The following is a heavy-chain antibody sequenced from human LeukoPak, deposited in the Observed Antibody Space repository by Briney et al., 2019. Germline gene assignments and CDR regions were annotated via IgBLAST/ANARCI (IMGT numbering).Heavy chain of an antibody. CDR1: GGSISSSSYY. J-gene: IGHJ5*02. V-gene: IGHV4-39*07. CDR2: INHSGST. CDR3: ARAVVVVAATTRGNWFDP. Sequence: SETLSLTCTVSGGSISSSSYYWGWIRQPPGKGLEWIGEINHSGSTNYNPSLKSRVTISVDTSKNQFSLKLSSVTAADTAVYYCARAVVVVAATTRGNWFDPWGQGTLVTVSS. D-gene: IGHD2-15*01.